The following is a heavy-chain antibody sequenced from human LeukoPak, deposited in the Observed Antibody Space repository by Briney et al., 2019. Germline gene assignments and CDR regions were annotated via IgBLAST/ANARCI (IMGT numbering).Heavy chain of an antibody. V-gene: IGHV4-59*01. CDR3: ARDRTGDNWFDP. J-gene: IGHJ5*02. D-gene: IGHD3/OR15-3a*01. CDR2: IYYSGST. CDR1: GDSISSYY. Sequence: SATLSLTCTVSGDSISSYYWSWIRQPPGKGLEWIGYIYYSGSTNYNPSLKSRVTMSVDTSKNQFSLKLSSVTAADTAVYYCARDRTGDNWFDPWGQGTLVTVSS.